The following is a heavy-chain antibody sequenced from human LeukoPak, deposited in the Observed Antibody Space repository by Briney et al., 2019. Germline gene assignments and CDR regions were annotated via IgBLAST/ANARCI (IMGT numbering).Heavy chain of an antibody. CDR1: GFTVSSNY. D-gene: IGHD3-22*01. CDR2: IYSGGST. V-gene: IGHV3-53*01. Sequence: GGSLRLSCAASGFTVSSNYMSWVRQAPGKGLEWVSVIYSGGSTYYADSVKGRFTISRDNSKNTLYLQMNSLRAEDTAVYYCAGGVRGYYDSSGYFPFLDYWGQGTLVTVSS. J-gene: IGHJ4*02. CDR3: AGGVRGYYDSSGYFPFLDY.